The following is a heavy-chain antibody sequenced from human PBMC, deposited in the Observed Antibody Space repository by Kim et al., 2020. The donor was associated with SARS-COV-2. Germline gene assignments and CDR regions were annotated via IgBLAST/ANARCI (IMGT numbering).Heavy chain of an antibody. J-gene: IGHJ6*02. CDR1: GYTFTGFF. CDR2: INPNTGGT. CDR3: ARDSGSTTVRSDHYYYALDV. D-gene: IGHD4-17*01. V-gene: IGHV1-2*06. Sequence: ASVKVSCKASGYTFTGFFIHWLRQAPGRGLEWMGRINPNTGGTIYAQRFQGRVTLTTDTSIGEAYMEMSRLNSDDTAVYYCARDSGSTTVRSDHYYYALDVWGHGTTVTVSS.